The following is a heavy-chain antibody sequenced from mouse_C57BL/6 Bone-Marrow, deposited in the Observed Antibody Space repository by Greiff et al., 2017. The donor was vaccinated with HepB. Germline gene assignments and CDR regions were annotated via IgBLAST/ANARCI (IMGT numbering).Heavy chain of an antibody. CDR1: GFTFSDYY. Sequence: DVHLVESEGGLVQPGSSMKLSCTASGFTFSDYYMAWVRQVPEKGLEWVANINYDGSSTYYLDSFKSRFIISRDNAKNILYLQMSSLKSEDTATYYCARRSLSYAMDYWGQGTSVTVSS. J-gene: IGHJ4*01. V-gene: IGHV5-16*01. CDR3: ARRSLSYAMDY. CDR2: INYDGSST.